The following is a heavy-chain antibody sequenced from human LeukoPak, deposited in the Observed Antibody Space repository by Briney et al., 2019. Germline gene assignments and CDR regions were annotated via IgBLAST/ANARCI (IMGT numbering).Heavy chain of an antibody. CDR1: GFSFTNYW. J-gene: IGHJ3*02. V-gene: IGHV5-51*01. CDR2: IYPSDSDT. D-gene: IGHD3-16*02. CDR3: ARRSDYVWGSYRRSDAFDI. Sequence: GESLKISCKGSGFSFTNYWIGWVRQMPGKGLEWMGIIYPSDSDTRYSPSFQGQVTISADKSISTAYLQWSSLKASDTAMYYCARRSDYVWGSYRRSDAFDIWGQGTQVTVSS.